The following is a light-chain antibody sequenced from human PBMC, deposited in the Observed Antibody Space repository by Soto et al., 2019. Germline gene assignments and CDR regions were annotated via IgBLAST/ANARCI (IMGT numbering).Light chain of an antibody. CDR3: QQRNSYPIT. V-gene: IGKV1-9*01. J-gene: IGKJ5*01. Sequence: EIHLAHAPSLPPLSLAHRVTINCXASQGISSYLAWYQQKPGKAPNLLIHTASTLQSGVPSRFSGSGSGTEFTLTISSLQPEDFATYYCQQRNSYPITFGQGTRLEIK. CDR1: QGISSY. CDR2: TAS.